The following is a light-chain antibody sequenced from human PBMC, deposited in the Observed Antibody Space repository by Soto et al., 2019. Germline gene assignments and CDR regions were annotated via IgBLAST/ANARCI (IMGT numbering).Light chain of an antibody. Sequence: DIQMTQSPSFVSASVGDRVTITCRASQGISRWLAWYQQRPGKAPELLIYGASSLQSGVPSRFSGSGSGKDFTPPISSLQPEDFATYYCQQANSFPLTFGQGTRLEIK. J-gene: IGKJ5*01. CDR1: QGISRW. V-gene: IGKV1-12*01. CDR2: GAS. CDR3: QQANSFPLT.